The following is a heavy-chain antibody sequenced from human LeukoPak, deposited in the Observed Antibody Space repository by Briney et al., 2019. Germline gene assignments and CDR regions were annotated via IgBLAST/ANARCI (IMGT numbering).Heavy chain of an antibody. V-gene: IGHV1-18*01. CDR1: GYTFTSYG. Sequence: ASVKVSCKASGYTFTSYGISWVRQAPGQGLEWMGWISAYNGNTNYAQKLQGRVTITTDTSTSTAYMELRSLRSDDTAVYYCARDHCSSTSCSSTPTNWFDPWGQGTLVTVSS. CDR3: ARDHCSSTSCSSTPTNWFDP. J-gene: IGHJ5*02. CDR2: ISAYNGNT. D-gene: IGHD2-2*01.